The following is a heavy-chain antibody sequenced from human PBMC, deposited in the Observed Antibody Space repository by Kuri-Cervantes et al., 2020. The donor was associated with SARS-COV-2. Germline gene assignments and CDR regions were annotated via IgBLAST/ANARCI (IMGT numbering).Heavy chain of an antibody. D-gene: IGHD3-22*01. CDR1: GFTFSSYG. J-gene: IGHJ4*02. V-gene: IGHV3-33*01. Sequence: GESLKISCAASGFTFSSYGMHWVRQAPGKGLEWVAVIWYDGSNKYYADSVKGRFTISRDNAKNPLYLQMNSLRAEDTAVYYCARDLYDSSGYYSPHVFDYWGQGTQVTVSS. CDR2: IWYDGSNK. CDR3: ARDLYDSSGYYSPHVFDY.